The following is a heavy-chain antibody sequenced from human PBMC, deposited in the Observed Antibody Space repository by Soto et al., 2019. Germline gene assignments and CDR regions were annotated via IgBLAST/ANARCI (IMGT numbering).Heavy chain of an antibody. D-gene: IGHD3-10*01. CDR1: GFTFSSYA. Sequence: EVQLLESGGGLVQPGGSLRLSCAASGFTFSSYAMNWVRQAPGKGLEWVSAISGSGGSTYYADSVKGRFTISRDNSKNTLYLQMNSLRAEDTAVYYCAKASGSRYYYGMDVWGQGTTVTVSS. J-gene: IGHJ6*02. CDR3: AKASGSRYYYGMDV. CDR2: ISGSGGST. V-gene: IGHV3-23*01.